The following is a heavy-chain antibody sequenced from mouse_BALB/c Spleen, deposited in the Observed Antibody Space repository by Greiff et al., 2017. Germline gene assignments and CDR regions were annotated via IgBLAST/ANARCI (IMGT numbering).Heavy chain of an antibody. V-gene: IGHV3-2*02. Sequence: EVKLEESGPGLVKPSQSLSLTCTVTGYSITSDYAWNWIRQFPGNKLEWMGYISYSGSTSYNPSLKSRISITRDTSKNQFFLQLNSVTTEDTATYYCARDYGYDGYAMDYWGQGTSVTVSS. J-gene: IGHJ4*01. D-gene: IGHD2-2*01. CDR1: GYSITSDYA. CDR3: ARDYGYDGYAMDY. CDR2: ISYSGST.